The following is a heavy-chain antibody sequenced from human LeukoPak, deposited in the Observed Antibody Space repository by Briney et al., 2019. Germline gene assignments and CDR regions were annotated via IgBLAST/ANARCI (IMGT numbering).Heavy chain of an antibody. J-gene: IGHJ4*02. CDR2: INPNSGGT. CDR3: ARRVVTASPYFDY. V-gene: IGHV1-2*02. D-gene: IGHD2-21*02. Sequence: GESLKISCKASGYTFTGYYMHWVRQAPGQGLEWMGWINPNSGGTNYAQKFQGRVTMTRDTSISTAYMELSRLRSDDTAVYYCARRVVTASPYFDYWGQGTLVTVSS. CDR1: GYTFTGYY.